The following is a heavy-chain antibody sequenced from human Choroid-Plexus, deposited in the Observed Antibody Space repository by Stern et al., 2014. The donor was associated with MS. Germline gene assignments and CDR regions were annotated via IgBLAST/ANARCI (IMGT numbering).Heavy chain of an antibody. CDR1: GFTFGSCA. J-gene: IGHJ5*02. CDR2: VSYAGSNK. Sequence: QVQLVQSGGGVVQPGRPLRLSCVASGFTFGSCAMHWVRQAQGKGLEWVAVVSYAGSNKYYADSVKGRFTISRDNSQNTLYMQMSSLRPEDTAVYYCAKDRQYLTYFFDHWGQGSLVTVSS. D-gene: IGHD2/OR15-2a*01. V-gene: IGHV3-30*18. CDR3: AKDRQYLTYFFDH.